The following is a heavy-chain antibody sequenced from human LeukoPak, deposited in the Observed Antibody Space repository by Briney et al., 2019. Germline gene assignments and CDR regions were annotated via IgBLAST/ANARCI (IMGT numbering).Heavy chain of an antibody. D-gene: IGHD2-2*01. V-gene: IGHV1-2*02. J-gene: IGHJ3*02. Sequence: ASVKVSCTASRYTFTGYYMHWVRQAPGQGLEWMGWINPNSGGTNYAQKFQGRVTMTRDTSISTAYMELSRLRSDDTAVYYCARPLGYCSSTSCHDAFDIWGEGTMVTVSS. CDR2: INPNSGGT. CDR3: ARPLGYCSSTSCHDAFDI. CDR1: RYTFTGYY.